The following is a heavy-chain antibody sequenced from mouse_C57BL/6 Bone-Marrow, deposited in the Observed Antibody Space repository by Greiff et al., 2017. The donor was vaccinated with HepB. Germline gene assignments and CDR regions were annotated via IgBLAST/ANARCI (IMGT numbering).Heavy chain of an antibody. CDR2: IDPNSGST. J-gene: IGHJ1*03. Sequence: QVQLQQSGAELVKPGASVKLSCKASGYTFTSYWMHWVKQRPGRGLEWIGRIDPNSGSTKYNEKLKSKATLPVDKPSSTAYLQLSVLTSEDAAVYYCASSVVRYFDVWGTGTTVTVSS. V-gene: IGHV1-72*01. CDR1: GYTFTSYW. CDR3: ASSVVRYFDV. D-gene: IGHD6-1*01.